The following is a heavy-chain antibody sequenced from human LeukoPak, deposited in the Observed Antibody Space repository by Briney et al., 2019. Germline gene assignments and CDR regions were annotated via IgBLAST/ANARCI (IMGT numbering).Heavy chain of an antibody. J-gene: IGHJ4*02. Sequence: SETLSLTCAVYGGSFSGYYWSWIRQPPGKGLEWIGEINHSGSTNYNPSLKSRVTISVDTSKNQFSLKLSSVTAADTAVYYCARHGPLAYCGSDCYDYWGQGTLVTVSS. V-gene: IGHV4-34*01. CDR3: ARHGPLAYCGSDCYDY. CDR2: INHSGST. D-gene: IGHD2-21*01. CDR1: GGSFSGYY.